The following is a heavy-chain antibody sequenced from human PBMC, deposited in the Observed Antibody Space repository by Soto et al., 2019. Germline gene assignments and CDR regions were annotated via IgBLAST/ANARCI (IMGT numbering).Heavy chain of an antibody. V-gene: IGHV1-69*13. J-gene: IGHJ5*02. CDR1: GGTFSSYA. CDR2: IIPIFGTA. CDR3: ARGSHIAAAGTSKNWFDP. D-gene: IGHD6-13*01. Sequence: SVKVSCKASGGTFSSYAISWVRQAPGQGLEWMGGIIPIFGTANYAQKFQGRVTITADESTSTAYMELSSLRSEDTAVYYCARGSHIAAAGTSKNWFDPWGQGALVTV.